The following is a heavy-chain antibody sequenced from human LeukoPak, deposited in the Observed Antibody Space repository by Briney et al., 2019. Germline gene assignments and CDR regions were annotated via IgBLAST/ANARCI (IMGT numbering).Heavy chain of an antibody. V-gene: IGHV3-23*01. J-gene: IGHJ4*02. Sequence: PGGSLRLSCAASGFTFSSYAMSWVRQAPGKGLEWVSAISGSGGSTYYADSVKGRFTISRDNSKNTLCLQMNSLRAEDTAVYYCYCSGGSWSRILGGDYFDYWGQGTLVTVSS. CDR1: GFTFSSYA. CDR3: YCSGGSWSRILGGDYFDY. CDR2: ISGSGGST. D-gene: IGHD2-15*01.